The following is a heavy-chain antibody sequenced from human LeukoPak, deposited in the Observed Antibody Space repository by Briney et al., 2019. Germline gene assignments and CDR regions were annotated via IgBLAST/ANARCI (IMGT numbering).Heavy chain of an antibody. CDR1: GGSFSDYY. Sequence: SETLSLTCAVYGGSFSDYYWSWIRQPPGKGLEWIGEIYHSGSTNYNPSLKSRVTISVDKSKNQFSLKLSSVTAADTAVYYCARAPPGYYYDSSGYSAGDAFDIWGQGTMVTVSS. CDR3: ARAPPGYYYDSSGYSAGDAFDI. V-gene: IGHV4-34*01. J-gene: IGHJ3*02. D-gene: IGHD3-22*01. CDR2: IYHSGST.